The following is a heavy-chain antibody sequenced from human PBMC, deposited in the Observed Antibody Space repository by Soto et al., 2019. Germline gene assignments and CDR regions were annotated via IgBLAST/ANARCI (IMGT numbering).Heavy chain of an antibody. V-gene: IGHV3-21*01. CDR3: ARLEVTTVNPYYYYGMDV. J-gene: IGHJ6*02. CDR1: GFTFSSYS. D-gene: IGHD4-17*01. CDR2: ISSSSSYI. Sequence: LRLSCAASGFTFSSYSMNWVRQAQGKGLEWVSSISSSSSYIYYADSVKGRSTISRDNAKNSLYLQMNSLRAEDTAVYYCARLEVTTVNPYYYYGMDVWGQGTTVTVSS.